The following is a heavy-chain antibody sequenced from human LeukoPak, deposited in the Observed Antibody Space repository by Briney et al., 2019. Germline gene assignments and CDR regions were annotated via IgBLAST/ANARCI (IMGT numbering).Heavy chain of an antibody. D-gene: IGHD3-9*01. V-gene: IGHV3-30*03. J-gene: IGHJ4*02. Sequence: GGPLRLSCAASGFAFSSHGMHWVRQAPGKGLECVAVISFDGSNKYYGDSLKGRFTISRDNSKNTLYLQMNSLRGEDTAIYYCARDFGWLSGFDYWGQGTLVTVSS. CDR2: ISFDGSNK. CDR1: GFAFSSHG. CDR3: ARDFGWLSGFDY.